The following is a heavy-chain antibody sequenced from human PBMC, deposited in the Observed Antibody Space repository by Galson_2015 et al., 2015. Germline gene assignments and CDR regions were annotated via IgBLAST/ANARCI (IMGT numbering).Heavy chain of an antibody. CDR3: ARGYDY. V-gene: IGHV1-8*01. Sequence: SVKVSCKASGYTFTSYDINWVRQATGQGLEWMGWINPNSNNRGYAQKFQGRITMTRDTSISTVYMELSSLRSEDTVMYYCARGYDYWGQGTLVTVSS. CDR1: GYTFTSYD. CDR2: INPNSNNR. J-gene: IGHJ4*02.